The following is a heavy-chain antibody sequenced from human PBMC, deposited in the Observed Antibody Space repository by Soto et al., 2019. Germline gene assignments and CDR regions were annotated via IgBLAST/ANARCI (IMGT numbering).Heavy chain of an antibody. Sequence: QITLKESGPTLVKPTQTLTLTCTFSGFSLSTSGVGVGWIRQPPGKALEWLALIYWDDDKRYSPSLKSRLTITKDTSKNQVVLTMTNMDSVDTATYYCAQSYSSSSGYYYYGMDVWGQGTTVTVSS. V-gene: IGHV2-5*02. CDR2: IYWDDDK. CDR3: AQSYSSSSGYYYYGMDV. D-gene: IGHD6-6*01. CDR1: GFSLSTSGVG. J-gene: IGHJ6*02.